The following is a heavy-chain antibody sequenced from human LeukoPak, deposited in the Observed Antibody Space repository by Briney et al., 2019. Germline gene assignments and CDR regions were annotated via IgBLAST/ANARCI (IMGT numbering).Heavy chain of an antibody. CDR3: AREKVQVLLWFGELSRPRYYYGMDV. Sequence: GASVKVSCKASGYTFTSYGISWVRQAPGQGLEWMGWISAYNGNTNYAQKLQGRVIMTTDTSTSTAYMELRSLRSDDTAVYYCAREKVQVLLWFGELSRPRYYYGMDVWGQGTTVTVSS. CDR1: GYTFTSYG. J-gene: IGHJ6*02. CDR2: ISAYNGNT. V-gene: IGHV1-18*01. D-gene: IGHD3-10*01.